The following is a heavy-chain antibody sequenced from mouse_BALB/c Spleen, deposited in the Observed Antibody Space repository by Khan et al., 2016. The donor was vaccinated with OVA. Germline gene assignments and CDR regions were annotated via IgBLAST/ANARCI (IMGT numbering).Heavy chain of an antibody. CDR1: GYTFSSYW. Sequence: QVQLKVSGAELMKPGASVKIACKATGYTFSSYWIEWVKQRPGHGLEWIGEILPGSGSTNYNEKFKGKATFTADTSSNPAYMQLSSLTSETSAVYYCARGAGTTYGMDYWGQGTSVTVSS. D-gene: IGHD2-12*01. CDR2: ILPGSGST. V-gene: IGHV1-9*01. J-gene: IGHJ4*01. CDR3: ARGAGTTYGMDY.